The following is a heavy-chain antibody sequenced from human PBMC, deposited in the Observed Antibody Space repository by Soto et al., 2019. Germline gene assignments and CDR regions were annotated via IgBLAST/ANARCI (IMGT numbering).Heavy chain of an antibody. J-gene: IGHJ4*02. V-gene: IGHV4-39*01. CDR1: GGSVSYNSYY. CDR3: ARLVVVAPVANV. D-gene: IGHD2-21*01. Sequence: SETLSLTCSVSGGSVSYNSYYWGWIRQPPGKGLEWVGGIFYTGTTYYNPSLKDRLSISVDTSKNSFSLNLTSVTAADTAVYFCARLVVVAPVANVWGQGALVTVSS. CDR2: IFYTGTT.